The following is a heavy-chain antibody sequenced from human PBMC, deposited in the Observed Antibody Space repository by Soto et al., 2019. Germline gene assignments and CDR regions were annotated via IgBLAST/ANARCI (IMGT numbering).Heavy chain of an antibody. CDR1: GCTFSSYA. V-gene: IGHV3-23*01. Sequence: GGSLRLSCAASGCTFSSYAMSWVRRAPGNGLEWVSAISGSGGSTYYADSVKGRFTISRDNSKNTLYLQMNSLRAEDTAVYYFATDLVVVPAAMGAFDICGQGTMVTVSS. CDR3: ATDLVVVPAAMGAFDI. CDR2: ISGSGGST. J-gene: IGHJ3*02. D-gene: IGHD2-2*01.